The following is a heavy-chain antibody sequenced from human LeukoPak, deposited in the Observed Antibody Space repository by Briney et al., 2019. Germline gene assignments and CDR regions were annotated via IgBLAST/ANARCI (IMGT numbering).Heavy chain of an antibody. Sequence: GASVKVSCKASGGTFSSYAISWVRQAPGQGLEWMGGIIPIFGTANYAQKFQGRVTITTDESTSTDYMELSSLRSEDTAVYYCAFSPGPYDSSGYYFDYWGQGTLVTVSS. D-gene: IGHD3-22*01. CDR3: AFSPGPYDSSGYYFDY. CDR1: GGTFSSYA. CDR2: IIPIFGTA. J-gene: IGHJ4*02. V-gene: IGHV1-69*05.